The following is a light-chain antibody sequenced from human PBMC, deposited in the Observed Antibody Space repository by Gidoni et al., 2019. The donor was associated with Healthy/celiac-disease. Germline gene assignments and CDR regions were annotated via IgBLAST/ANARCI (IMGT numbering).Light chain of an antibody. Sequence: DIVMTQSPDSLAVSLGERATINCKSSQSVLYSSNNKNYLAWYQQKPGQPPKLLIYWASTRESGVPDRFSGSGSGTEFTLASSSLQAEDVAVYYCQQDYSTPETFGQXTKVEIK. V-gene: IGKV4-1*01. J-gene: IGKJ1*01. CDR2: WAS. CDR3: QQDYSTPET. CDR1: QSVLYSSNNKNY.